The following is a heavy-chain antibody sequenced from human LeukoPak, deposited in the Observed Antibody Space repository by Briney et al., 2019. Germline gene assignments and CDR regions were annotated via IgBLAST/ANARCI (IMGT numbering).Heavy chain of an antibody. Sequence: SETLSLTCSVSSGPINSHYWTWIRQPPGKGLEWIGYIHYSGSTNYNPSLKSRVTISVDTSKNQFSLKLSSVTAADTAVYYCARQGCSGGSCDFEGWFDPWGQGTLVTVSS. V-gene: IGHV4-59*08. CDR2: IHYSGST. CDR1: SGPINSHY. D-gene: IGHD2-15*01. CDR3: ARQGCSGGSCDFEGWFDP. J-gene: IGHJ5*02.